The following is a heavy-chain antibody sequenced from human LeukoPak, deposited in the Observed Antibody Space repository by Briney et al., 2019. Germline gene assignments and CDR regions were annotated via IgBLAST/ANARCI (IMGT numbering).Heavy chain of an antibody. Sequence: ASVKVSCKASGYTFTGYYMHWVRQAPGQGLEWMGWINPNSGGTNYAQKFQGRVTMTRDTSISTAYMELSRLKASDTAIYYCATTNFRWTDYYGMDVWGQGTTVTVSS. V-gene: IGHV1-2*02. D-gene: IGHD5-24*01. CDR3: ATTNFRWTDYYGMDV. CDR1: GYTFTGYY. CDR2: INPNSGGT. J-gene: IGHJ6*02.